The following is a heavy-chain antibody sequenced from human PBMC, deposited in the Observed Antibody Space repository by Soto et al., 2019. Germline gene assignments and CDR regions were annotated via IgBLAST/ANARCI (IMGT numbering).Heavy chain of an antibody. V-gene: IGHV1-3*01. CDR2: INADNGNT. Sequence: GASVNVSCKASGYTFSGSVMHWVRQAPGQRLEWMGWINADNGNTKYSQKFQGRVTITRGXXXXXAXMXLXXXXSEXTTVYYCARDRDLVAATFDYWGQGTLVTVSS. J-gene: IGHJ4*02. D-gene: IGHD6-13*01. CDR3: ARDRDLVAATFDY. CDR1: GYTFSGSV.